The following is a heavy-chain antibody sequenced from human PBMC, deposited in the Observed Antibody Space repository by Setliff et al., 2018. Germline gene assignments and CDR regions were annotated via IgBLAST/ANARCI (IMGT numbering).Heavy chain of an antibody. CDR3: ARVEGAADY. V-gene: IGHV4-38-2*01. D-gene: IGHD2-15*01. Sequence: PSETLSLTCAVSGYSISSGYYWGWIRQPPGKGLEWIGSIYHSGSTYYNPSLKSRVTISVDTSKNQFSLKLSSVTAADTAVYYCARVEGAADYWGQGTLVTVSS. J-gene: IGHJ4*02. CDR1: GYSISSGYY. CDR2: IYHSGST.